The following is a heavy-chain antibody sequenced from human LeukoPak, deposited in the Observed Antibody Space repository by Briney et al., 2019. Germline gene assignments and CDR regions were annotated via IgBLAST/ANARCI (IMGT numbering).Heavy chain of an antibody. J-gene: IGHJ6*02. CDR1: GGSISSYY. CDR2: IYTSGST. D-gene: IGHD4-17*01. Sequence: SETLSLTCTVSGGSISSYYWSWIRHPAGKGLEWIGHIYTSGSTNYNPSLKSRVTMSVDTSKNQFSLKLSSVTAADTAVYYCARESTTVTHSYYYYGMDVWGQGTTVTVSS. V-gene: IGHV4-4*07. CDR3: ARESTTVTHSYYYYGMDV.